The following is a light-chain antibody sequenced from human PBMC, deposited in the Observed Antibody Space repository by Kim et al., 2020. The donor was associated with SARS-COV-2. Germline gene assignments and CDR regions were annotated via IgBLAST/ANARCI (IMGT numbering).Light chain of an antibody. Sequence: SITISCTGNSSDVGGYKYVSWYQQHPGKAPKLMIYDVSNRPSGVSNRFSGSKSGNTASLTISGLQAEDEADYYCSSYTRSSTNYVFGTGTKVTVL. V-gene: IGLV2-14*03. CDR2: DVS. CDR1: SSDVGGYKY. J-gene: IGLJ1*01. CDR3: SSYTRSSTNYV.